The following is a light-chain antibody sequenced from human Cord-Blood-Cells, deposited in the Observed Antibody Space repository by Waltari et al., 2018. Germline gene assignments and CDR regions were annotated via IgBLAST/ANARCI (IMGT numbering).Light chain of an antibody. CDR3: QQYNNWPPRT. Sequence: VLTQSPGTLSLSPGERATLSCRASQRVSSSYLAWYQQKPGQAPRLLIYGASTRATGIPARFSGSGSGTEFTLTISSLQSEDFAVYYCQQYNNWPPRTFGQGTKVEIK. CDR2: GAS. J-gene: IGKJ1*01. V-gene: IGKV3-15*01. CDR1: QRVSSSY.